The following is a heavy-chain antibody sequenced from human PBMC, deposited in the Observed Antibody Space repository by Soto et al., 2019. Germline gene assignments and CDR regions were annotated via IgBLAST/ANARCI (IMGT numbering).Heavy chain of an antibody. V-gene: IGHV4-59*01. CDR1: GGSISSYY. CDR3: ARSGYCSGCSCYSGSTATIDY. CDR2: IYYSGST. D-gene: IGHD2-15*01. Sequence: SETLSLTCTVSGGSISSYYWSWIRQPPGKGLEWIGYIYYSGSTNYNPSLKSRVTISVDTSKNQFSLKLSSVTAADTAVYYCARSGYCSGCSCYSGSTATIDYRGQRTPV. J-gene: IGHJ4*01.